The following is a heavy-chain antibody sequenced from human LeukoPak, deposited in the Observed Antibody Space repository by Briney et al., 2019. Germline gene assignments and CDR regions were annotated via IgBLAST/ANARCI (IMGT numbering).Heavy chain of an antibody. D-gene: IGHD3-22*01. CDR1: GFTFSSYA. CDR2: ISGSGGST. Sequence: GGSLRLSCAASGFTFSSYAMSWVRQAPGKGLEWVSAISGSGGSTYYADSVKGRFTISRDNSKNTLYLQMNSLGAEDTAVYYCAKEPTYYYDSSGYHRADYWGQGTLVTVSS. J-gene: IGHJ4*02. CDR3: AKEPTYYYDSSGYHRADY. V-gene: IGHV3-23*01.